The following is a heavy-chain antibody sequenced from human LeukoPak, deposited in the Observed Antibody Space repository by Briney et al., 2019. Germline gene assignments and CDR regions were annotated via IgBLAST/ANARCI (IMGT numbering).Heavy chain of an antibody. V-gene: IGHV3-33*06. Sequence: GGSLRLSCAATGFTFSSYGMHWVRQAPGKGLEWVAVIWYDGSNKYYADSVKGRFTISRDNSKNTLYLQMNSLRAEDTAVYYCAKDYYDSSLIDYWGQGTLVTVSS. J-gene: IGHJ4*02. CDR3: AKDYYDSSLIDY. CDR1: GFTFSSYG. CDR2: IWYDGSNK. D-gene: IGHD3-22*01.